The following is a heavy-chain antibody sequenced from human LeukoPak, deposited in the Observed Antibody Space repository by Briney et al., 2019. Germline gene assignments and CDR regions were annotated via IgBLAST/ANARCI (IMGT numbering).Heavy chain of an antibody. CDR1: GFTFSSYS. D-gene: IGHD2-2*01. CDR2: ISSSSSTI. J-gene: IGHJ4*02. V-gene: IGHV3-48*01. CDR3: ARDQHGYCSSTSCSYGSYFDY. Sequence: GGSLRLSCAASGFTFSSYSMNWVRQAPGKGLEWVSYISSSSSTIYYADSVKGRFTISRDNAKNSLYLQMNSLRAEDTAVYYCARDQHGYCSSTSCSYGSYFDYWGQGTLVTVSS.